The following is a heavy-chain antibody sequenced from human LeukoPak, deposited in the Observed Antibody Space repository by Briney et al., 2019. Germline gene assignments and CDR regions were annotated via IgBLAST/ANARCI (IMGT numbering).Heavy chain of an antibody. D-gene: IGHD5-18*01. CDR2: ISTNGGST. V-gene: IGHV3-64*04. J-gene: IGHJ4*02. CDR3: ARHSVGYGYPNIISYYFDY. CDR1: GFSFSAYG. Sequence: PGGSLRLSCSASGFSFSAYGIHWVRQAPGKGLEYVSGISTNGGSTYYADSVKGRFTISRDNSKNTVFFQMNSLRAEDTAVYYCARHSVGYGYPNIISYYFDYWGQGTLVTVSS.